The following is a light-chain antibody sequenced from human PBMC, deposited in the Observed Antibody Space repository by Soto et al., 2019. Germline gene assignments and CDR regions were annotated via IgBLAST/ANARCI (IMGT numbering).Light chain of an antibody. Sequence: QSALTQRRSVSGSPGQSVTISCTGTSSDVGGYNYVSWYQQNPGKAPKLMIYDVGKRPSGVPDRFSGSKSDNTASLTISGLQAEDEADYYCCSYAGTYTFVVFGAGTKLTVL. CDR3: CSYAGTYTFVV. J-gene: IGLJ2*01. CDR2: DVG. CDR1: SSDVGGYNY. V-gene: IGLV2-11*01.